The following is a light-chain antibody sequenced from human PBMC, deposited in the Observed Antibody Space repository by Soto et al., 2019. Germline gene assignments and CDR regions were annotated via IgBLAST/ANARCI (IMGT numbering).Light chain of an antibody. Sequence: QSALTQPASVSGSPGQSITISCTGTSSDVGTYDLVSWYQQHPGKAPKLMIYEVSKRPSGVSHRFSRSKSGNTASLTISGLQAEDEADYHCCSYAVSSTHVFGTGTKVTVL. CDR1: SSDVGTYDL. J-gene: IGLJ1*01. CDR3: CSYAVSSTHV. CDR2: EVS. V-gene: IGLV2-23*02.